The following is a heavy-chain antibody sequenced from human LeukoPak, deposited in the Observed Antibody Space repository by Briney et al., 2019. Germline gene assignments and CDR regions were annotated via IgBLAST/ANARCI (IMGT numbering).Heavy chain of an antibody. Sequence: SETLSLTCSVSGGSIRSYYWSWIRQSAGKGLEWIGRFYSSVSTNYNPSLKSRVTISVDTSKNQFSLKLSSVTAADTAVYYCARPFWSGYYLGAFDIWGQGTMVTVSS. D-gene: IGHD3-3*01. CDR3: ARPFWSGYYLGAFDI. CDR2: FYSSVST. V-gene: IGHV4-4*07. CDR1: GGSIRSYY. J-gene: IGHJ3*02.